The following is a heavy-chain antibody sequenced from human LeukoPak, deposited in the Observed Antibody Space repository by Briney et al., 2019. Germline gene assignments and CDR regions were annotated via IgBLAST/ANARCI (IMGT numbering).Heavy chain of an antibody. J-gene: IGHJ4*02. CDR2: IYHSGST. CDR3: ARGGVTTAFDY. CDR1: GGPISSGGYS. Sequence: SETLSLTCAVSGGPISSGGYSWSWIRQPPGKGLEWIGYIYHSGSTYYNPSLKSRVTISVDRSKNQFSLKLSSVTAADTAVYYCARGGVTTAFDYWGQGTLVTVSS. D-gene: IGHD2-21*02. V-gene: IGHV4-30-2*01.